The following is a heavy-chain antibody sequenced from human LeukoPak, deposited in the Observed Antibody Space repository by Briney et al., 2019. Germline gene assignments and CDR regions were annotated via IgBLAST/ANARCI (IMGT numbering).Heavy chain of an antibody. V-gene: IGHV4-61*01. CDR2: KSGAGRD. CDR1: GGSISSGSYY. J-gene: IGHJ1*01. D-gene: IGHD4-11*01. CDR3: ARTTRVTPDGRAEYFED. Sequence: PSQTLSLTCTVSGGSISSGSYYWSWLRQPPGQGLEWIGYKSGAGRDLYNPCLKSRVTISVDASENQFYLSLRSVTAADTAMYYCARTTRVTPDGRAEYFEDWGQGTLVIVSS.